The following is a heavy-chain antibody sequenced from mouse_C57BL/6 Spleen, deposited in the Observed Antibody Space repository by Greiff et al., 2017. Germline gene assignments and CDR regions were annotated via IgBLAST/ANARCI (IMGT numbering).Heavy chain of an antibody. CDR3: ARSFYYNAMDY. V-gene: IGHV1-55*01. CDR2: IYPGSGST. CDR1: GYTFTSYW. D-gene: IGHD2-1*01. J-gene: IGHJ4*01. Sequence: QVQLQQPGAELVKPGASVKMSCKASGYTFTSYWITWVKQRPGQGLEWLGDIYPGSGSTNYNEKFKSKATLTVDTSSSTAYMQLSSLTSEDAAVYYCARSFYYNAMDYWGQGTSVTVAS.